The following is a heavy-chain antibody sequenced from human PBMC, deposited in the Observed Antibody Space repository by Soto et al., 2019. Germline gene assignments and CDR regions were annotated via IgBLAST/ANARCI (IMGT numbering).Heavy chain of an antibody. CDR1: GGSVSSGSYY. CDR3: ARGPASSTVTTSFDH. Sequence: PSETLSLTCTVSGGSVSSGSYYWSWIRQPPGMGLEWIGYIFYSGTTNYNPSLKSRVTMSLYTSKNQFSLQLSSVTAADTAVYYCARGPASSTVTTSFDHWGQGTTVTVSS. D-gene: IGHD4-17*01. J-gene: IGHJ4*03. CDR2: IFYSGTT. V-gene: IGHV4-61*01.